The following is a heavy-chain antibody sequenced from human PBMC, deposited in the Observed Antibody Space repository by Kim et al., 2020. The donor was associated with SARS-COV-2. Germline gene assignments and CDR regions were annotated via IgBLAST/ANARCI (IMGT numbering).Heavy chain of an antibody. CDR3: ASEGGGAEFDY. V-gene: IGHV3-30*01. Sequence: KYYADSVKGRFTISRDNSKNTLNLQMNSLRAEDTAVYYCASEGGGAEFDYWGQGTLVTVSS. J-gene: IGHJ4*02. CDR2: K. D-gene: IGHD3-16*01.